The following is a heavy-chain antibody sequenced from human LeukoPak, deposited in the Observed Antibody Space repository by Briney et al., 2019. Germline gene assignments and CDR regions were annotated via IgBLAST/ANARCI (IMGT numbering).Heavy chain of an antibody. V-gene: IGHV4-38-2*02. CDR1: GYSISSGYY. CDR3: ARGGYDSS. J-gene: IGHJ4*02. D-gene: IGHD3-22*01. Sequence: SETLSLTCTVSGYSISSGYYWGWIRQPPGKGLEWIGRIYTSGSTNYNPSLKSRVTISVDTSKNQFSLKLSSVTAADTAVYYCARGGYDSSWGQGTLVTVSS. CDR2: IYTSGST.